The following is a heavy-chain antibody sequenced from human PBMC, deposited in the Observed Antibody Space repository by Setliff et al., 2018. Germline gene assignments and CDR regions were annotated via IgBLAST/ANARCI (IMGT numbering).Heavy chain of an antibody. V-gene: IGHV1-8*02. D-gene: IGHD6-19*01. CDR1: GYTFTSYD. CDR2: MNPNSGNT. Sequence: ASVKVSCKASGYTFTSYDINWVRQATGQGLEWMGWMNPNSGNTGYAQKFQGRVTMTRNTSISTAYMDLSSLRFEDTAVYYCAKVGGIVVAGTLWYFDYWGQGTLVTVSS. J-gene: IGHJ4*02. CDR3: AKVGGIVVAGTLWYFDY.